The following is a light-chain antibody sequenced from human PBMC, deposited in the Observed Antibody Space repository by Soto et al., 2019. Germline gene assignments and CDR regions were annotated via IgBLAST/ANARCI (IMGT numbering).Light chain of an antibody. Sequence: DIQITHSPSSLSASVGERVTSTCQASQNIRTLLAWYQQKPGKAPQPLIYDASTLKTGVPSRFSGSGSGSEFNFTITGLQPDDFATYFCKQYNTYSTCGQGTRRAIK. CDR1: QNIRTL. CDR2: DAS. CDR3: KQYNTYST. J-gene: IGKJ5*01. V-gene: IGKV1-5*01.